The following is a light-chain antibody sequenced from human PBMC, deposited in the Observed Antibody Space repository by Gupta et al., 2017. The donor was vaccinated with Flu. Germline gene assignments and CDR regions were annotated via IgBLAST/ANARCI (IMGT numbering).Light chain of an antibody. CDR2: QDT. CDR3: QAWDSGTEV. CDR1: KLGEKY. Sequence: ITCAGDKLGEKYACWYQLKPGQSPVLVIYQDTTRPSGIPARFSGSNSGNTATLTISGTQAMDEADYYCQAWDSGTEVFGGGTKLTVL. J-gene: IGLJ2*01. V-gene: IGLV3-1*01.